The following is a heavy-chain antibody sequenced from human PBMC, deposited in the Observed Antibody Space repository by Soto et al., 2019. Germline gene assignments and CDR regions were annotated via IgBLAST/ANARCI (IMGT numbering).Heavy chain of an antibody. Sequence: SETLSLTCTVSGGSISSGDYYWSWIRQPPGKGLEWIGYIYYSGSTYYNPSLKSRVTISVDTSKSQFSLKLSSVTAADTAVYYCARTPSNRGYYDFWSGPYRGSFDPWGQGTLVTVSS. CDR2: IYYSGST. CDR3: ARTPSNRGYYDFWSGPYRGSFDP. CDR1: GGSISSGDYY. V-gene: IGHV4-30-4*01. J-gene: IGHJ5*02. D-gene: IGHD3-3*01.